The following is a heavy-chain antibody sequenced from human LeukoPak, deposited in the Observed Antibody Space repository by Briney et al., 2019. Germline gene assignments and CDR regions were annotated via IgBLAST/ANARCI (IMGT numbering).Heavy chain of an antibody. D-gene: IGHD3-10*01. CDR3: ARVYGSGANAFDI. V-gene: IGHV4-59*01. J-gene: IGHJ3*02. CDR1: GGSISSYY. Sequence: KPSETLSLTCTVSGGSISSYYWSWIRQPPGKGLEWIGYIYYSGSTNYNPSLKSRVTISVDTSKNQFSLKLSSVTAADTAVYYCARVYGSGANAFDIWGQGTMVTVSS. CDR2: IYYSGST.